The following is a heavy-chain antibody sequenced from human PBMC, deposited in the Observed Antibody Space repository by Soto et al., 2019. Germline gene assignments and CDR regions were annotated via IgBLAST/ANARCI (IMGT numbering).Heavy chain of an antibody. V-gene: IGHV3-74*01. CDR2: INSDGSST. CDR3: ARESGWYAFDI. D-gene: IGHD6-19*01. CDR1: GFTFSSYW. J-gene: IGHJ3*02. Sequence: EVQLVESGGGLVQPGGSLRLSFAASGFTFSSYWMHWVREAPGKGLVWVSRINSDGSSTSYEDSVKGRFTISRDNAKNTLYLQMNSLRAEDTAVYYCARESGWYAFDIWGQGTMVTVSS.